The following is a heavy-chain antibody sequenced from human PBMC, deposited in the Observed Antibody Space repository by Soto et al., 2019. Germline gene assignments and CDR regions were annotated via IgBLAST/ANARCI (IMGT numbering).Heavy chain of an antibody. Sequence: GGSLRLSCAASGFTFDDYAMHWVRQAPGKGLEWVSGISWNSGSIGYADSVKGRFTISRDNAKNSLYLQMNSLRAEDTALYYCAKDISPITIFGVVIINGMDVWGKGTTVTVSS. V-gene: IGHV3-9*01. J-gene: IGHJ6*04. CDR3: AKDISPITIFGVVIINGMDV. CDR1: GFTFDDYA. CDR2: ISWNSGSI. D-gene: IGHD3-3*01.